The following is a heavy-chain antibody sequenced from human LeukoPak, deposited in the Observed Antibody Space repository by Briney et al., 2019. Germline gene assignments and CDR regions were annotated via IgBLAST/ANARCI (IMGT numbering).Heavy chain of an antibody. CDR3: ARADSSSTEAFDI. Sequence: QPGRSLRLSCAASGFTFSSYAMHWVRQAPGKGLEWVAVISYDGSNKYYADSVKGRFTISRDNSKNTLYLQMNSLRAEDTAVYYCARADSSSTEAFDIWGQGTMVTVSS. V-gene: IGHV3-30-3*01. D-gene: IGHD6-6*01. CDR1: GFTFSSYA. J-gene: IGHJ3*02. CDR2: ISYDGSNK.